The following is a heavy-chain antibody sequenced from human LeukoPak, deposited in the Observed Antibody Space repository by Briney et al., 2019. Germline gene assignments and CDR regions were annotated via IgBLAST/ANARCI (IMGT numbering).Heavy chain of an antibody. CDR2: ISKSGVST. CDR1: GFTFSSYA. D-gene: IGHD6-19*01. CDR3: AKPVVAGTGDY. Sequence: PGGSLRLSCAASGFTFSSYAMTWVRQAPGKGLEWVSGISKSGVSTDYADSVKGRFTISRDNSKNTLYLQMNSLRAEDTAVYYCAKPVVAGTGDYWGQGTLVTVSS. J-gene: IGHJ4*02. V-gene: IGHV3-23*01.